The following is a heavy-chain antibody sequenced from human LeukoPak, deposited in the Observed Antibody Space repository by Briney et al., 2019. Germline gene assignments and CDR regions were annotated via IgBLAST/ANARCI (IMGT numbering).Heavy chain of an antibody. D-gene: IGHD3-22*01. J-gene: IGHJ4*02. V-gene: IGHV4-59*01. Sequence: PSETLSLTCTVSGGSISSSYWTWIRQPPGRGLEWIGHIYNSGSTNYNPSLKSRVTISVDTSKNQLSLKLSSVTAADTAVYYCAGDYYDSSGYYHFDYWGQGTLVTVSS. CDR1: GGSISSSY. CDR3: AGDYYDSSGYYHFDY. CDR2: IYNSGST.